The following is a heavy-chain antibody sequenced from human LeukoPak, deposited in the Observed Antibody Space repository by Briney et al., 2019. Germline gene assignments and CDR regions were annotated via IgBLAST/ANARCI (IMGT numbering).Heavy chain of an antibody. CDR2: INPNSGDT. Sequence: ASVKVSCKASGYTFTGYHMHWVRQAPGQGLEWMGRINPNSGDTNYAQKFQGRVAMTRDTSISTAFMELTRLRSDDTAVYYCARDYCSSSSCLFDYWGQGTLVTVSS. CDR1: GYTFTGYH. J-gene: IGHJ4*02. V-gene: IGHV1-2*06. CDR3: ARDYCSSSSCLFDY. D-gene: IGHD2-2*01.